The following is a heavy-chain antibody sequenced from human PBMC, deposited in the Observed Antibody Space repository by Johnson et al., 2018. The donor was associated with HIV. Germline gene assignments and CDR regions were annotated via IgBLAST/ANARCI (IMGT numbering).Heavy chain of an antibody. CDR3: VRDDYSFHI. CDR1: GFTFSSYA. CDR2: IKQDGNKK. J-gene: IGHJ3*02. Sequence: VQLVESGGGVVQPGRSLRLVCAASGFTFSSYAMHWVRQAPGKGLEWVANIKQDGNKKYYVDSVRGRFTISRDNAKNTLYLEMTGLRADDTAIYYCVRDDYSFHIWGRGTLVTVSS. V-gene: IGHV3-7*01. D-gene: IGHD4/OR15-4a*01.